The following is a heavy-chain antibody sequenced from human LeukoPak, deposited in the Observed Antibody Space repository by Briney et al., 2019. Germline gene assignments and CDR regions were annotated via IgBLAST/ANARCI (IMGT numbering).Heavy chain of an antibody. V-gene: IGHV4-59*08. CDR2: IYYSGST. CDR1: GGSISSYY. J-gene: IGHJ3*02. CDR3: ARRSTAMATSHAFGI. D-gene: IGHD5-18*01. Sequence: PSETLSLTCTVSGGSISSYYWSWIRQPPGKGLEWIGYIYYSGSTNYNPSLKSRVTISVDTSKNQFSLKLSSVTAADTAVYYCARRSTAMATSHAFGIWGQGTMVTVSS.